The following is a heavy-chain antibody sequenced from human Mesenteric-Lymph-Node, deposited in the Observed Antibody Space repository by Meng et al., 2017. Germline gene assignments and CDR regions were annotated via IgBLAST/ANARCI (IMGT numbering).Heavy chain of an antibody. V-gene: IGHV4-39*07. Sequence: ESLKISCTVSGGSISSISYYWGWIRQPPGKGLEWIGTIYYTGNTYYNPSLKSRVTISVDTSKNQFSLKLSSVTAADTAVYYCARLMGAYRLPYFDYWDQGALVTVSS. CDR2: IYYTGNT. CDR1: GGSISSISYY. CDR3: ARLMGAYRLPYFDY. J-gene: IGHJ4*02. D-gene: IGHD3-16*01.